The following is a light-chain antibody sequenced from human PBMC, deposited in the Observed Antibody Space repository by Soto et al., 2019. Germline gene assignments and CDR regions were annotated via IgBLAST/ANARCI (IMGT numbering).Light chain of an antibody. CDR2: GSS. CDR1: QGVSDW. CDR3: QQANSYPWT. Sequence: DIQMTQSPSSVSVSVGDSVTISCRASQGVSDWVAWYQQKPGEAPKLLIYGSSSLLSGVPSRFSGTRSGTDFTLTISSLQPEDFATYYCQQANSYPWTFGQGTKVEIE. J-gene: IGKJ1*01. V-gene: IGKV1-12*01.